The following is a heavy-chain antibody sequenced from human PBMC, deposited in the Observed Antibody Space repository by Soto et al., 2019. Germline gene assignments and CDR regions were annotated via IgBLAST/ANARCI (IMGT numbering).Heavy chain of an antibody. D-gene: IGHD2-2*01. CDR2: INPSGGST. J-gene: IGHJ6*02. CDR3: ARDIVVVPDAQHDYYYYGMDV. V-gene: IGHV1-46*01. Sequence: SVTVPDTASGYSFSSCYVHWGRQAPGQGLEWMGIINPSGGSTSYAQKFQNRVTMTRDTSTSTVYMELSSLRSEDTAVYYCARDIVVVPDAQHDYYYYGMDVWGQRTTVTVSS. CDR1: GYSFSSCY.